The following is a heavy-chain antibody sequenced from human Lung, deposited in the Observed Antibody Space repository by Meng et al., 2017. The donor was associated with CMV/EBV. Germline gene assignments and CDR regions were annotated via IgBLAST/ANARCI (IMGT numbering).Heavy chain of an antibody. CDR1: GFTFNSYA. D-gene: IGHD3-3*01. CDR3: ARDQQSIFGRRGAFDI. CDR2: ISGSSDST. Sequence: GGSLRLXCAGSGFTFNSYAMDWVRQAPGKGLEWVTSISGSSDSTYYADSVKGRFTISRDSSKNTLYLQMNSLRAEDTALYYCARDQQSIFGRRGAFDIWGQGTMVTVSS. V-gene: IGHV3-23*01. J-gene: IGHJ3*02.